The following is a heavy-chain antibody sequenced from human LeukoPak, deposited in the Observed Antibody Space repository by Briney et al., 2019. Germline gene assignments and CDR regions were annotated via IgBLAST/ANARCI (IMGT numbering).Heavy chain of an antibody. CDR2: INHSGST. CDR3: ARVGDSSGYYPVD. J-gene: IGHJ4*02. V-gene: IGHV4-34*01. D-gene: IGHD3-22*01. Sequence: SETLFLTCAVYGGSFSGYYWSCIRQPPGKGLEWIGEINHSGSTNYNPSLKSRVTISVDTSKNQFSLKLSSVTAADTAVYYCARVGDSSGYYPVDWGQGTLVTVSS. CDR1: GGSFSGYY.